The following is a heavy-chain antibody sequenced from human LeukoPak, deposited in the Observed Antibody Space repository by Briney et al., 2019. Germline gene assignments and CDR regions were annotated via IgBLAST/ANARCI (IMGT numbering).Heavy chain of an antibody. V-gene: IGHV4-59*01. Sequence: SETLSLTCTVSGDSISTYYWSWIRQPPGKGLEWIGYIYYSGSTNYSPSLKSRVTMSVDTSKNQFSLNLSSVTAADTAVYYCASDSGTYRLFDHWGQGTLVTVSS. D-gene: IGHD1-26*01. CDR3: ASDSGTYRLFDH. J-gene: IGHJ4*02. CDR2: IYYSGST. CDR1: GDSISTYY.